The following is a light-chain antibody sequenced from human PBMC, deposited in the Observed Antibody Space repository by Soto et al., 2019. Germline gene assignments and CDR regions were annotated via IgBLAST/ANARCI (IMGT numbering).Light chain of an antibody. CDR3: QQYNGYSRT. V-gene: IGKV3-11*01. CDR2: DAS. CDR1: QSVSSY. J-gene: IGKJ1*01. Sequence: EIESKQSPATLSLSPGERATLSCRASQSVSSYLAWYQQKPGQAPRLLIYDASNRATGIPARFSGSGSGTEFTLTISSMQPDDFATYYCQQYNGYSRTFGQGTKVDIK.